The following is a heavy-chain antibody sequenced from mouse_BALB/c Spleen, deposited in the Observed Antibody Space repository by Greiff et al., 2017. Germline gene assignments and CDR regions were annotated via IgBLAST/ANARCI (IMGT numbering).Heavy chain of an antibody. D-gene: IGHD1-3*01. J-gene: IGHJ4*01. Sequence: QVQLKESGPGLVAPSQSLSITCTVSGFSLTGYGVNWVRQPPGKGLEWLGMIWGDGSTDYNSALKSRLSISKDNSKSQVFLKMNSLQTDDTARYYSARGGRSGYAMDYWGQGTSVTVSS. CDR1: GFSLTGYG. CDR2: IWGDGST. V-gene: IGHV2-6-7*01. CDR3: ARGGRSGYAMDY.